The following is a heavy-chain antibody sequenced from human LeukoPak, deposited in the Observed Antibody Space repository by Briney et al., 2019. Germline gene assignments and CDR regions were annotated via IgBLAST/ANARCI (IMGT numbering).Heavy chain of an antibody. CDR2: ISSSSSYI. J-gene: IGHJ4*02. V-gene: IGHV3-21*01. D-gene: IGHD6-19*01. CDR3: ARDSVAHVADY. CDR1: GFTFSSYS. Sequence: PGGSLRLSCAASGFTFSSYSMNWVRQAPGKGLEWVSSISSSSSYIYYADSVKGRFTISRDNAKNSLYPQMNSLRAEDTAVYYCARDSVAHVADYWGQGTLVTVSS.